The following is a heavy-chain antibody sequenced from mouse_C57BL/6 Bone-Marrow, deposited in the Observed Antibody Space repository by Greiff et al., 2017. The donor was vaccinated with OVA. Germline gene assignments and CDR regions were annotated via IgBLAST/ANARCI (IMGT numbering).Heavy chain of an antibody. J-gene: IGHJ2*01. V-gene: IGHV1-26*01. Sequence: EVQLQQSGTELVKPGASVKISCKASGYTFTDYYMNWVKQSHGKSLEWIGDINPNNGGTSYNQKFKGKATLTVDKSSSTAYMELRSLTSEDSAVYYCARCSYGSSPFFDYWGQGTTLTVSS. CDR2: INPNNGGT. CDR1: GYTFTDYY. CDR3: ARCSYGSSPFFDY. D-gene: IGHD1-1*01.